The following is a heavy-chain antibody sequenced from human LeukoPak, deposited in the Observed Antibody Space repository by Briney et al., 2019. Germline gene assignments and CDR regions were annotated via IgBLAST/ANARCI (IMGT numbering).Heavy chain of an antibody. Sequence: PGGSLRLSCAVSGITLSNYGMSWVRQAPGKGLEWVAGISDSGGRTNYADSVKGRFTISRDNPKNTLYLQMNSLRAEDTAVYFCAKRGVVIRVILVGFHKEAYYFDSWGQAALVTVSS. V-gene: IGHV3-23*01. J-gene: IGHJ4*02. D-gene: IGHD3-22*01. CDR2: ISDSGGRT. CDR3: AKRGVVIRVILVGFHKEAYYFDS. CDR1: GITLSNYG.